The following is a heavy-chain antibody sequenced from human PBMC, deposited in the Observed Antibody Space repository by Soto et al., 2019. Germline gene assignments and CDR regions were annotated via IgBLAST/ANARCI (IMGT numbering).Heavy chain of an antibody. CDR2: IYYSGST. D-gene: IGHD3-9*01. J-gene: IGHJ4*02. V-gene: IGHV4-30-4*01. CDR1: GGSISSSSYY. Sequence: SETLSLTCTVSGGSISSSSYYWSWIRQPPGKGLEWIGYIYYSGSTYYNPSLKSRVTISVDTSKNQFSLKLSSVTAADTAVYYCASVSYFNAFDYWGQGTLVTVSS. CDR3: ASVSYFNAFDY.